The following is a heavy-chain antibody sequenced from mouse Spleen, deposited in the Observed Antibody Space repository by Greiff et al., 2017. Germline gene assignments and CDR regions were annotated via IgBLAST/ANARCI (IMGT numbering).Heavy chain of an antibody. CDR1: GFTFSSYA. CDR3: ARRGYGNYVDY. D-gene: IGHD2-1*01. Sequence: EVMLVESGGGLVKPGGSLKLSCAASGFTFSSYAMSWVRQTPEKRLEWVATISSGGSYTYYPDSVKGRFTISRDNAKNTLYLQMSSLKSEDTAMYYCARRGYGNYVDYWGQGTTLTVSS. V-gene: IGHV5-9-1*01. J-gene: IGHJ2*01. CDR2: ISSGGSYT.